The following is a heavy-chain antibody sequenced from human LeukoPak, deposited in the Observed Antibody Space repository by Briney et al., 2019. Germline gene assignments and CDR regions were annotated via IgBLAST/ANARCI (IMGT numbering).Heavy chain of an antibody. CDR1: GFTFDDYA. D-gene: IGHD3-3*01. V-gene: IGHV3-9*01. J-gene: IGHJ5*02. Sequence: GGSLRLSCAASGFTFDDYAMHWVRHAPGKGLEWVSGISWNSGSIGYADSVKGRFTISRDNAKNSLYLQMNSLRAEDTALYYCAKGYYDFWSGYVGNWFDPWGQGTLVTVSS. CDR2: ISWNSGSI. CDR3: AKGYYDFWSGYVGNWFDP.